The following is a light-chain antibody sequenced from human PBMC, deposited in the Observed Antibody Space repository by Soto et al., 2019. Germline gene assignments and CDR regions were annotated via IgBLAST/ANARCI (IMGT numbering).Light chain of an antibody. V-gene: IGLV2-23*01. CDR1: SSDVGGYNF. CDR2: KAT. Sequence: QSALTQPASVSGSPGQVITLSCTGTSSDVGGYNFVSWYQQHPGKAPKLIISKATKRPSGVPDRFSGSKSGNTASLTISGLQAEDEADYYCCSYAGTNTYVFGPGTKLTVL. CDR3: CSYAGTNTYV. J-gene: IGLJ1*01.